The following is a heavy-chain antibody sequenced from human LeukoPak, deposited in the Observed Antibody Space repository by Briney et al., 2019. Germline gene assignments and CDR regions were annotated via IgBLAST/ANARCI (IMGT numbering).Heavy chain of an antibody. CDR2: ISAYNGNT. CDR3: ARVLVEGAYDILTGYWIPDAFDI. CDR1: GYTFTSYG. V-gene: IGHV1-18*01. D-gene: IGHD3-9*01. Sequence: GASVKVSCKASGYTFTSYGISWVRQAPGQGLEWMGWISAYNGNTNYAQKLQGRVTMTADTSTSTAYMELRSLRSDDTAVYYCARVLVEGAYDILTGYWIPDAFDIWGQGTMVTVSS. J-gene: IGHJ3*02.